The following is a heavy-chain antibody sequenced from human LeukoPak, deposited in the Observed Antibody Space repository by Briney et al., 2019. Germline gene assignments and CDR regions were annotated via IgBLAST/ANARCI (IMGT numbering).Heavy chain of an antibody. Sequence: SETLSLTCTVSGGSISSYYWSWIRQPAGKGLEWIGRIYASGSTNYNPSLKSRVTMSVDTSKNQFSLKLSSVTAADTAVYYCARGVPYYDFWSGLGYFDYWGQGTLVTVSS. J-gene: IGHJ4*02. D-gene: IGHD3-3*01. CDR1: GGSISSYY. CDR3: ARGVPYYDFWSGLGYFDY. V-gene: IGHV4-4*07. CDR2: IYASGST.